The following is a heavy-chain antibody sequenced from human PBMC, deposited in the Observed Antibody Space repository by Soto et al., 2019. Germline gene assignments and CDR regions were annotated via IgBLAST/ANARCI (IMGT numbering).Heavy chain of an antibody. CDR1: GGTFSSYA. Sequence: QVQLVQSGAEVKKPGSSVKVSCKASGGTFSSYAISWVRQAPGQGLEWMGGITPMFGATIYSQKFQGRVTIIADEATSTAYMELSTLRYEDTAVYYCAGSSDWTYALNQLVITTFGLFWGQGTLVTVSS. CDR3: AGSSDWTYALNQLVITTFGLF. D-gene: IGHD3-22*01. J-gene: IGHJ4*02. V-gene: IGHV1-69*01. CDR2: ITPMFGAT.